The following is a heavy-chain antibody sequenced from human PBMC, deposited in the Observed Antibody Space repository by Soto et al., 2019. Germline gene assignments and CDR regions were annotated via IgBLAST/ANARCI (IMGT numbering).Heavy chain of an antibody. CDR1: GGTFSSYA. CDR3: AGAVESSRGRGRFDP. D-gene: IGHD6-13*01. Sequence: QVQLVQSGAEVKKPGSSVKVSCKASGGTFSSYAISWVRQAPGQGLEWMGGIIPIFGTANYAQKFQGRVTIXXDXSXTTASMGLGSLRSEGTAVYYCAGAVESSRGRGRFDPWGRGPLVTVSS. V-gene: IGHV1-69*12. J-gene: IGHJ5*02. CDR2: IIPIFGTA.